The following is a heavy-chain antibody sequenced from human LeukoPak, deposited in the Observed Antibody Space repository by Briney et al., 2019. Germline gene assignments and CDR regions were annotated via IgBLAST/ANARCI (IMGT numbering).Heavy chain of an antibody. CDR1: GFTFSNAW. CDR3: TTGGCCGGDCYRDY. D-gene: IGHD2-21*02. V-gene: IGHV3-15*01. CDR2: IKSKTDGGTT. Sequence: TGGSLRLSCAASGFTFSNAWMSWVRQAPGKGLEWVGRIKSKTDGGTTDYAAPVKGRFTISRDDSKNTLYLQMSSLKAEDTAVYYCTTGGCCGGDCYRDYWGQGTLVTVSS. J-gene: IGHJ4*02.